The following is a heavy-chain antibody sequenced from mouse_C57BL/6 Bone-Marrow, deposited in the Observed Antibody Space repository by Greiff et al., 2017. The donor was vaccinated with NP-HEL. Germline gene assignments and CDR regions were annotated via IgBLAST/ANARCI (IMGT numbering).Heavy chain of an antibody. D-gene: IGHD2-5*01. Sequence: VQLEESGAELVRPGASVTLSCKASGYTFTDYEMHWVKQTPVHGLEWIGAIDPETGGTAYNQKFKGKAILTADKSSSTAYMELRSLTSEDSAVYYCTRSNYPCYFDYWGQGTTLTVSS. V-gene: IGHV1-15*01. CDR2: IDPETGGT. CDR3: TRSNYPCYFDY. J-gene: IGHJ2*01. CDR1: GYTFTDYE.